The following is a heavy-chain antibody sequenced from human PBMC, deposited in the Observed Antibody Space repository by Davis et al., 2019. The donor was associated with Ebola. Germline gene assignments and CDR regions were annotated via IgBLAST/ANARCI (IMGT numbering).Heavy chain of an antibody. CDR3: ARRDCSGGSCPWGAFDI. Sequence: GESLKISCKGSGYSFTSYWIGWVRQMPGKGLEWMGIIYSGDSDTRYSPSFQGQVTISADKSISTAYLQWSSLKASDTAMYYCARRDCSGGSCPWGAFDIWGQGTMVTVSS. D-gene: IGHD2-15*01. CDR2: IYSGDSDT. J-gene: IGHJ3*02. V-gene: IGHV5-51*01. CDR1: GYSFTSYW.